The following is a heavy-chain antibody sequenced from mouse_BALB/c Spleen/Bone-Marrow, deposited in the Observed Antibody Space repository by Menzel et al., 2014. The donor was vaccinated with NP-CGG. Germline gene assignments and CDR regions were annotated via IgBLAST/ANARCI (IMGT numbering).Heavy chain of an antibody. CDR1: GFAFSSYD. CDR2: ISSGGGST. CDR3: ARQSRAWFAY. V-gene: IGHV5-12-1*01. Sequence: EVKLMESGGGLVKPGGSLKLSCAASGFAFSSYDMSWVRQTPEKRLEWVAYISSGGGSTYYPDTVKGRFTISRDNAKNTLYRQMSSQKSEDTAMYYCARQSRAWFAYWGQGTLVTVSA. J-gene: IGHJ3*01. D-gene: IGHD1-1*01.